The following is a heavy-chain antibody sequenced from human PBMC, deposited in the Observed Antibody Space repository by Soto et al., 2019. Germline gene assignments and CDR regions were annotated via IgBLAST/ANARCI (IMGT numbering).Heavy chain of an antibody. V-gene: IGHV5-10-1*01. J-gene: IGHJ6*02. CDR2: IDPSDSYT. CDR3: ARQDDFWSKYSNYYYGMDV. D-gene: IGHD3-3*01. Sequence: GESLKISCKGSGYSFTSYWISWVRQMPGKGLEWMGRIDPSDSYTNYSPSFQGHVTISADKSISTAYLQWSSLKASDTAMYYCARQDDFWSKYSNYYYGMDVWGQGTTVTVSS. CDR1: GYSFTSYW.